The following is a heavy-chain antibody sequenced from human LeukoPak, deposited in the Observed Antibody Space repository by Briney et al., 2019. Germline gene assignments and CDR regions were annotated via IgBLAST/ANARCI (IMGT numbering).Heavy chain of an antibody. J-gene: IGHJ4*02. Sequence: PSETLSLTCTVSGGSITGYYWSWIRQPPGKGREWIACIYYTGSTNYNPSLKSRVTISVDTSKTQFSLKLGSVTAADTAVYYCARHTLDYFDYWGQGTLVTVSS. V-gene: IGHV4-59*01. CDR2: IYYTGST. CDR3: ARHTLDYFDY. CDR1: GGSITGYY.